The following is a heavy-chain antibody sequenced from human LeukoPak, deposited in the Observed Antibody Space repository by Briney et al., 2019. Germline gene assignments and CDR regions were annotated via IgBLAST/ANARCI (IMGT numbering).Heavy chain of an antibody. CDR2: INPNSGGT. J-gene: IGHJ6*03. CDR1: GYTFTGYY. V-gene: IGHV1-2*02. CDR3: ASVSSSPLGDYYYYMDV. Sequence: EASVTVSCKASGYTFTGYYMHWVRQAPGQGLEWMGWINPNSGGTNYAQKFQGRVTMTRDTSISTAYMELSRLRSDDTAVYYCASVSSSPLGDYYYYMDVWGKGTTVTVSS. D-gene: IGHD6-6*01.